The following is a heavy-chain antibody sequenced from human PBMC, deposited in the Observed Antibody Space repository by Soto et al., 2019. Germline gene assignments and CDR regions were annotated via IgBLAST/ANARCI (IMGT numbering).Heavy chain of an antibody. CDR3: ARARWYDAFDV. CDR1: GYTFIGYY. V-gene: IGHV1-2*02. J-gene: IGHJ3*01. D-gene: IGHD2-15*01. Sequence: ASVKVSCKASGYTFIGYYMHWVRQAPGQGLEWMGWINPNSGATNYAQNFQGRVTMTSDTSISTAYMDLSRLRSADTAVYYCARARWYDAFDVWGQGTVVTVSS. CDR2: INPNSGAT.